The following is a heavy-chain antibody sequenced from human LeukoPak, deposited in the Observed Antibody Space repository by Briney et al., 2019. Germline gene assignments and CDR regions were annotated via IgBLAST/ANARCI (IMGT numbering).Heavy chain of an antibody. Sequence: SETLSLTCTVSGGSISSYYWSWIRQPPGKGLEWIGYIYYSGSTNYNPSLKSRVTISVDTSKNQFSLKLSSVTAADTAVYYCARGGSWSYYKGLDRGAFDIWGQGTMVTVSS. CDR2: IYYSGST. CDR3: ARGGSWSYYKGLDRGAFDI. CDR1: GGSISSYY. D-gene: IGHD3-10*01. J-gene: IGHJ3*02. V-gene: IGHV4-59*01.